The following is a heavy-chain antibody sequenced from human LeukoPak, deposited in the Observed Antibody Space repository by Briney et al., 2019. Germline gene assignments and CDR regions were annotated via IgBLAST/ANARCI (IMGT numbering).Heavy chain of an antibody. CDR1: GGSFSDYY. CDR2: IKHSGST. J-gene: IGHJ2*01. Sequence: PSETLSLTCAVYGGSFSDYYWSWIRQTPGEGLQWIGGIKHSGSTDYNPSLKSRVTMSVDTSKNQFSLKLNSVTATDTAVYYCARGILARGYFDLWGRGTPVTVSS. CDR3: ARGILARGYFDL. V-gene: IGHV4-34*01. D-gene: IGHD3-3*01.